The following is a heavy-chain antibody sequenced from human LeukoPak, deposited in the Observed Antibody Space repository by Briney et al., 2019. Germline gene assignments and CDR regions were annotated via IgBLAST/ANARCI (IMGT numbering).Heavy chain of an antibody. J-gene: IGHJ4*02. Sequence: ASVKVSCKASGYSFVLYGISWVRQAPGEGPEWMGWISGSTGDTNYAQKFQGRVTMTADTSSSTAYMELRSLRSDDTAVYYCAREGSGDFYGDYWGQGTLVTVSS. V-gene: IGHV1-18*01. CDR3: AREGSGDFYGDY. CDR1: GYSFVLYG. D-gene: IGHD2-21*01. CDR2: ISGSTGDT.